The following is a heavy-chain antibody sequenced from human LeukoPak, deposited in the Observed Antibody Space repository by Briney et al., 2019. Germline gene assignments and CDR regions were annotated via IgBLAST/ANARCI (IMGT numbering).Heavy chain of an antibody. Sequence: PGGSLRLSCAASEFTFGNFWMTWVRQAPGKGLEWVANIKEDGSDKYYVDSVKGRFTISRDNARTSLYLQMNSLRADDTAVYYCARDSTGYGYEEWYWGQGTLVTVSS. J-gene: IGHJ4*02. D-gene: IGHD5-18*01. V-gene: IGHV3-7*01. CDR2: IKEDGSDK. CDR3: ARDSTGYGYEEWY. CDR1: EFTFGNFW.